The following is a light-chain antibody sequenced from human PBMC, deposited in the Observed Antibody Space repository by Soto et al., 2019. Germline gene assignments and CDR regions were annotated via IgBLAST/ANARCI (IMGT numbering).Light chain of an antibody. CDR3: QQFNSYPLT. CDR2: AAS. CDR1: QGIAND. V-gene: IGKV1-17*01. Sequence: DIQMNQSPSSLSASVGDRVNITFRARQGIANDLGWYQQKPGKAPKRLIYAASSLQSGVPSRFSGSGSGTEFTLTISSLQPEDSATYYCQQFNSYPLTFGGGTKVEVK. J-gene: IGKJ4*01.